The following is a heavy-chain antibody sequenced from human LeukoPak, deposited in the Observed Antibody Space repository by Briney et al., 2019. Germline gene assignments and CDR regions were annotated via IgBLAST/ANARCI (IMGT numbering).Heavy chain of an antibody. J-gene: IGHJ4*02. CDR2: IHSSGNT. D-gene: IGHD1-1*01. CDR3: ARENLVVERSRRRFDY. CDR1: GASISGSSYH. Sequence: SETLSLTCTVSGASISGSSYHWSWIRHPPGQGLEWIGTIHSSGNTYYNPSLKSRVTISVDTSKNQFSLKLSSVTAADTAVYYCARENLVVERSRRRFDYWGQGTLVTVSS. V-gene: IGHV4-39*02.